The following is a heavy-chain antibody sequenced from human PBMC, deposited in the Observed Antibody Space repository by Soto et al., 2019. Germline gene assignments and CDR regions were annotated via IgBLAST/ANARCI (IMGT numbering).Heavy chain of an antibody. D-gene: IGHD1-26*01. CDR1: GYTFTGHY. CDR3: GRGRSGQIVIFY. CDR2: IGPESGAT. Sequence: ASVKVSCKTSGYTFTGHYIHWVRQAPQQGPEWMGEIGPESGATRSSEKFRGRVTMTMDTSTTTVYMELRNLSPDDTAVYYCGRGRSGQIVIFYWGQGTPVTVSS. J-gene: IGHJ4*02. V-gene: IGHV1-2*02.